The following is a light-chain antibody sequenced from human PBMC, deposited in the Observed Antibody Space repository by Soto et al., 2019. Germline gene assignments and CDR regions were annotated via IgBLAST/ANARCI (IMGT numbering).Light chain of an antibody. CDR2: WAS. V-gene: IGKV4-1*01. CDR1: QSIFYSSYNKSC. Sequence: DNVMTQSPASPAVSLGERATIKCKSSQSIFYSSYNKSCLAWYQQKSGQSPKLLISWASSRQSGVPDRFSGSGSGTDFTLTISSLQAEDVAVYYCQQFYSAPFTFGPGTKVDIK. J-gene: IGKJ3*01. CDR3: QQFYSAPFT.